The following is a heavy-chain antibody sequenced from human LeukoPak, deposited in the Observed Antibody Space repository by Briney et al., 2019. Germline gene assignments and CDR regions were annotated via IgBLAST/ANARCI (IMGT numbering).Heavy chain of an antibody. V-gene: IGHV3-23*01. J-gene: IGHJ4*02. CDR3: VKEYTGTFSPFPSYFDN. D-gene: IGHD1-26*01. Sequence: GGSLRLSCATSGFIFSHHGMNWVRQAPGKGLEWVSGIRADAVTTYYADSVKGRFIISRDNSKNTVYLQMNSLSAEDAAVYYCVKEYTGTFSPFPSYFDNWGQGTLVTVSS. CDR1: GFIFSHHG. CDR2: IRADAVTT.